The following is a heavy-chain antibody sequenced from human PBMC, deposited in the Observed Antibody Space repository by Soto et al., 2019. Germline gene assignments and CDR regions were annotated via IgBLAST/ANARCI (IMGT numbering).Heavy chain of an antibody. CDR1: VFTCVDFV. CDR3: VGLGNWHYYNWCDP. D-gene: IGHD3-3*02. J-gene: IGHJ5*02. Sequence: GALLPSFADSVFTCVDFVIKWVRQARGKGLEWLGVIGSKADGGTPEYAASVKGRFAISRDDSKSIAYLQMNSLKTEDTAIYYCVGLGNWHYYNWCDPWGQGTRFSVSS. CDR2: IGSKADGGTP. V-gene: IGHV3-49*04.